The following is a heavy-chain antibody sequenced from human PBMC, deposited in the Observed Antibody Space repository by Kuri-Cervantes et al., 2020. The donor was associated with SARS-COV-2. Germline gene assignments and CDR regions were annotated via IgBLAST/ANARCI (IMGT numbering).Heavy chain of an antibody. CDR3: ASLEYDSPGAFDI. D-gene: IGHD3-3*01. CDR1: GGTFRTST. J-gene: IGHJ3*02. CDR2: IIPILGLV. Sequence: SVKVSCKASGGTFRTSTLNWVRQAPGQGLEWVGGIIPILGLVNDAQKLQGRVTMTTDTSTSTAYLELRSLRSDDTAVYYCASLEYDSPGAFDIWGQGTMVTVSS. V-gene: IGHV1-69*10.